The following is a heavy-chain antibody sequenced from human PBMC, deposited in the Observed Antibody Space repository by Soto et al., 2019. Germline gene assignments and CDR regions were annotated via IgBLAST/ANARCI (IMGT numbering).Heavy chain of an antibody. CDR2: IFHSGST. D-gene: IGHD1-26*01. CDR3: AREGGSGSTDWYFNV. Sequence: QLQLQESGSGLVKPSQTLSLTCAVSGGSISSGGYSWSWLRQPPGKGLEWLGYIFHSGSTYYNPSLKRRVTIAVDGPKNHCALELSSVTAADTAVYYCAREGGSGSTDWYFNVWGRGTLVTVSS. CDR1: GGSISSGGYS. J-gene: IGHJ2*01. V-gene: IGHV4-30-2*01.